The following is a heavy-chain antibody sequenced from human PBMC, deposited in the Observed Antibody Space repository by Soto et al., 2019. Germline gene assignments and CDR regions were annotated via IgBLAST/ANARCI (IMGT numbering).Heavy chain of an antibody. CDR1: GFTFSSYW. D-gene: IGHD3-10*01. Sequence: GGSLRLSCAASGFTFSSYWMHWVRQAPGKGLEWVSAISGSGGSTYYVDSVKGRFTISRDNSKNTLYLQMNSLRAEDTAVYYCAKSLRGIIIDFDYWGQGTQVTVSS. CDR3: AKSLRGIIIDFDY. J-gene: IGHJ4*02. CDR2: ISGSGGST. V-gene: IGHV3-23*01.